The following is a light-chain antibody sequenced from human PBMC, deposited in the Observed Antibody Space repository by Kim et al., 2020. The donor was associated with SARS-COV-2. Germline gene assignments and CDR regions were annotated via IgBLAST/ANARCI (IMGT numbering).Light chain of an antibody. CDR3: QRYGSSNTWS. CDR1: GGVGGGC. Sequence: EIVLTQSPGMLSLTAGERGTLGWGGSGGVGGGCLGWYQQRPGQAPRLLIYDASTRATGIPDRFSGSGSGTDFTLTISRLEPEDFAVYYCQRYGSSNTWSFGQGTKVDIK. J-gene: IGKJ1*01. V-gene: IGKV3-20*01. CDR2: DAS.